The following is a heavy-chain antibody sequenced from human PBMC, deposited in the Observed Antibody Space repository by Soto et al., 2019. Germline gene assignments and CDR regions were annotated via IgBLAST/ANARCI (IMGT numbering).Heavy chain of an antibody. Sequence: SETLSLTCTVSGGSINTHYWTWIWQPTGKGLEWIGYVDYSGNSDSSPSLKSRVTISIDTSKKQVSLKLNSVTAADTAVYYCARNWFSVAGRFHFDYWGQGIPVTVSS. J-gene: IGHJ4*02. D-gene: IGHD6-19*01. CDR3: ARNWFSVAGRFHFDY. CDR2: VDYSGNS. CDR1: GGSINTHY. V-gene: IGHV4-59*11.